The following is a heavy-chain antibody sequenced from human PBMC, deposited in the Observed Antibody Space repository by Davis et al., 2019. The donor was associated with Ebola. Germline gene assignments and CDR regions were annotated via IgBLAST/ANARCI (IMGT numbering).Heavy chain of an antibody. Sequence: SVKVSCKTSGYTFANHGVTWVRQAPGQGLEWMGMIIPIFGSTKYAQKFQGRITMTADESTTTAYMELSSLRSEDTAIYYCAKTPPHHDFWSGLWDYWGQGTLVTVSS. CDR1: GYTFANHG. J-gene: IGHJ4*02. CDR2: IIPIFGST. CDR3: AKTPPHHDFWSGLWDY. V-gene: IGHV1-69*13. D-gene: IGHD3-3*01.